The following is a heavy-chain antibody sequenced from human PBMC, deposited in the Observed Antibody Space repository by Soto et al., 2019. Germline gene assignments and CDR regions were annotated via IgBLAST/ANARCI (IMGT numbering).Heavy chain of an antibody. Sequence: HVTLKESGPVLVKPTETLTLTCTVSGFSLSNARIGVSWIRQPPGKPLEWLEHIFSNDDKSYSTSLKSRLTIPTDTSKSYVVRTVTNFAPSDTATYYCARGAPGIVGFSDVWGQETTVTV. V-gene: IGHV2-26*01. J-gene: IGHJ6*02. CDR2: IFSNDDK. CDR3: ARGAPGIVGFSDV. CDR1: GFSLSNARIG. D-gene: IGHD1-26*01.